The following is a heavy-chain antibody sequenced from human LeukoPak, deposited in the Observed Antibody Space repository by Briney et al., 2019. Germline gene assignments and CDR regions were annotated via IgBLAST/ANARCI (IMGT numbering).Heavy chain of an antibody. Sequence: SQTLSLTCAISGDSVSSNSVTWNWIRQSPSRGLEWLGRTYYRSKWYKYYAVSVKGRITINPDTSKNQFSLQLNSVTPEDTAVYYCARGPSYFQRWGQGTLVTVSS. CDR1: GDSVSSNSVT. CDR3: ARGPSYFQR. V-gene: IGHV6-1*01. CDR2: TYYRSKWYK. J-gene: IGHJ1*01.